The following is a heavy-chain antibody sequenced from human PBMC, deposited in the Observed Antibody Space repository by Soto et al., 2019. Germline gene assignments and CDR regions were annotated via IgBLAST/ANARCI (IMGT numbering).Heavy chain of an antibody. Sequence: EVQLVQSGGGLVQPGGSLRLSCAASGFTLSTFWMTWVRQAPGKGLEWVANIKHDGSQKYYIDSVRGRFIISRDNANNSLFLQMISLRAEDAAVYYFVIAVSGWYGHWGQGTPVTVSS. CDR2: IKHDGSQK. CDR1: GFTLSTFW. V-gene: IGHV3-7*05. CDR3: VIAVSGWYGH. D-gene: IGHD2-15*01. J-gene: IGHJ5*02.